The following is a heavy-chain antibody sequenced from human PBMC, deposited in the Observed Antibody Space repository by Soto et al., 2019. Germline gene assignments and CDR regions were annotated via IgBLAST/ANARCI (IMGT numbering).Heavy chain of an antibody. V-gene: IGHV1-2*04. Sequence: GASVKVSCKASGYTFAGYYIHWVRQAPGQGLEWMGWINPNTGDTKFAQQFQGWVTMTRDTSISTAYMELRRLRSDDTAVYYCARRSHSSGYYLVYAFDFWGQGTMVTVSS. CDR3: ARRSHSSGYYLVYAFDF. CDR1: GYTFAGYY. D-gene: IGHD3-22*01. CDR2: INPNTGDT. J-gene: IGHJ3*01.